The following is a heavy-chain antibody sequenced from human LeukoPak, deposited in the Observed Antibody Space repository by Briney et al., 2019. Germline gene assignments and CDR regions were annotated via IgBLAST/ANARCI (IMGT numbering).Heavy chain of an antibody. D-gene: IGHD1-26*01. Sequence: PGGSLRLSCAASGFTFSDYYMSWIRQAPGKWLEWVSHISSSGSTIYYADSVKGRFTISRDNAQNSLYLQMNSLRAEDTAVYYCARDSHVGATWTRLYYFDYWGQGTLVTV. CDR2: ISSSGSTI. CDR3: ARDSHVGATWTRLYYFDY. CDR1: GFTFSDYY. J-gene: IGHJ4*02. V-gene: IGHV3-11*04.